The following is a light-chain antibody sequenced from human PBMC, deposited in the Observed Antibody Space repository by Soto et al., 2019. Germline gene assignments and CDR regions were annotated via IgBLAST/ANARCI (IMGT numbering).Light chain of an antibody. Sequence: QSVLTQPPSASGTPGQRVTISCSGSISNIGGNTVDWYQQLPGTAPKLLIYNNDQRPSGVPDRVSGSRSGTSASLAISGLQSEDESDYFCAAWDDSLDGPVFGGGTKVTVL. J-gene: IGLJ3*02. CDR3: AAWDDSLDGPV. V-gene: IGLV1-44*01. CDR2: NND. CDR1: ISNIGGNT.